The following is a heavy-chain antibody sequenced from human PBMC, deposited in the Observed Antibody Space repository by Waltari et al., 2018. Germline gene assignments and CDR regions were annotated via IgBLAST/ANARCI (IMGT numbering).Heavy chain of an antibody. Sequence: QVQLQESGPGLVKPSETLSLTCTVSQYSISSGYYWGWIRQTPGKGLEWIGKIYHRGSTNYSPSLKSRVTISLDTSKNQFSLKVNSATAADTAVYYCAKEGLDDTFDIWGQGTMVTVSS. CDR3: AKEGLDDTFDI. CDR2: IYHRGST. D-gene: IGHD1-1*01. CDR1: QYSISSGYY. J-gene: IGHJ3*02. V-gene: IGHV4-38-2*02.